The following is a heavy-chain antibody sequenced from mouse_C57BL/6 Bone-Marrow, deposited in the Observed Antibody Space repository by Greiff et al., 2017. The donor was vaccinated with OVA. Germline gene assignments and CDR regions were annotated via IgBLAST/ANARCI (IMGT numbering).Heavy chain of an antibody. CDR2: ISDGGSYT. Sequence: KGAEPVGGLVNPGGSLKLSCAASGFTFSSYAMSWVRQTPEKRLEWVATISDGGSYTYYPDNVKGRFTISRDNAKNNLYLQMSHLKSEDTAMYYCAREMIYYGSSPYWYFDVWGTGTTVTVSS. CDR3: AREMIYYGSSPYWYFDV. D-gene: IGHD1-1*01. V-gene: IGHV5-4*01. CDR1: GFTFSSYA. J-gene: IGHJ1*03.